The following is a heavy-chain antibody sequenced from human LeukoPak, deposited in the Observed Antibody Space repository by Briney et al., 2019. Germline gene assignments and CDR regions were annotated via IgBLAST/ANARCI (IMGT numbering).Heavy chain of an antibody. D-gene: IGHD2-15*01. CDR3: ARTGYCTGGSCYGGYFDP. J-gene: IGHJ5*02. CDR1: GDSISNGNW. CDR2: IYHSGST. V-gene: IGHV4-4*02. Sequence: KPSGTLSLTCAVSGDSISNGNWWSWVRQPPGKGLEWIGEIYHSGSTNYNPSLKSRVTMSVDKSQNHFSLNLNSVTAADTAVYYCARTGYCTGGSCYGGYFDPWGQGTLVSVSS.